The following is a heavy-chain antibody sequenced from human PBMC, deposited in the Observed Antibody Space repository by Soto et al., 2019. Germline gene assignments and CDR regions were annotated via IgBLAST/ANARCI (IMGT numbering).Heavy chain of an antibody. Sequence: GGSLRLSCAASGFTFSDYYMSWIRQAPGKGLEWVSYISSSGSTIYYADSVKGRFTISRDNAKNSLYLQMNSLRAEDTAVYYCARDPLYYDILTGYRKPYYYYYGMDVWGQGTTVTVSS. CDR2: ISSSGSTI. CDR3: ARDPLYYDILTGYRKPYYYYYGMDV. CDR1: GFTFSDYY. D-gene: IGHD3-9*01. V-gene: IGHV3-11*01. J-gene: IGHJ6*02.